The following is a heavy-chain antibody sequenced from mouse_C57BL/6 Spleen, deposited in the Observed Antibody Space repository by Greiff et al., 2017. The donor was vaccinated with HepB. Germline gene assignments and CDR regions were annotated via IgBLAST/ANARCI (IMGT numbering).Heavy chain of an antibody. CDR2: INPSNGGT. V-gene: IGHV1-53*01. J-gene: IGHJ4*01. CDR1: GYTFTSYW. D-gene: IGHD1-1*01. Sequence: QVQLKQPGTELVKPGASVKLSCKASGYTFTSYWMNWVKQRPGQGLEWIGNINPSNGGTNYNEKFKSKATLTVDKSSSTAYLQLSSLTSEDSAVYYCARERTTVVEDYAMDYWGQGTSVTVSS. CDR3: ARERTTVVEDYAMDY.